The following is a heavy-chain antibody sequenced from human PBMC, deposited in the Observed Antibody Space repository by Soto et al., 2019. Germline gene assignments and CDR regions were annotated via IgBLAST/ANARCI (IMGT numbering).Heavy chain of an antibody. CDR3: ARDGREEYLDFYGLGV. CDR1: GYTFTNYG. V-gene: IGHV1-18*01. D-gene: IGHD3-9*01. Sequence: QVQLVQSGAEVKKPRASVKVSCKASGYTFTNYGITWVRQAPGQGLEWMGWVSAYNGNTNYAQKVQGRVTMATGTSTSTAYMRLRSLRSDDTAMYYCARDGREEYLDFYGLGVWGQGTTVTVTS. CDR2: VSAYNGNT. J-gene: IGHJ6*02.